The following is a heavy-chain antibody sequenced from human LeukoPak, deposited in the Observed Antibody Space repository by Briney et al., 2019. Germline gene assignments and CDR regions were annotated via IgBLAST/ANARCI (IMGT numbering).Heavy chain of an antibody. Sequence: PSETLSLTCTVSGGSISSYYWSWIRQPPGKGLEWIAYMYYSGSTNSNPSLKSRVTMSVDTSKNQFSLKLSSVTAADTAVYFCARLSAAAGSPFGYWGQGTLVTVSS. V-gene: IGHV4-59*08. CDR2: MYYSGST. J-gene: IGHJ4*02. D-gene: IGHD6-13*01. CDR1: GGSISSYY. CDR3: ARLSAAAGSPFGY.